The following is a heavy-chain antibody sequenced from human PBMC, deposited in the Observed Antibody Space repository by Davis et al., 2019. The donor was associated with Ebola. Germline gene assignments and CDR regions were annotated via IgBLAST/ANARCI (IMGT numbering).Heavy chain of an antibody. CDR2: ISYDGSYQ. Sequence: GESLKISCAASGFTFSTYGMHWVRQAPGKGLEWVAVISYDGSYQNTGDSVRGRFTISRDNSKNTLYLQMNSLRAEDTAVYYCARDRLRPRGGWFDPGAREPWSPSPQ. CDR1: GFTFSTYG. J-gene: IGHJ5*02. V-gene: IGHV3-30*03. D-gene: IGHD3-16*01. CDR3: ARDRLRPRGGWFDP.